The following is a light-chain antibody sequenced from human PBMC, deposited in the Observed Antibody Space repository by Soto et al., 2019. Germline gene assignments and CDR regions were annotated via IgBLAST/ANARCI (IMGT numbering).Light chain of an antibody. CDR1: QTIDSW. Sequence: DIQMTQSPSTLSASVGDRVTITCRASQTIDSWLAWYQQRPGKPPNLLIYKASTLASGVPSRFSGSGSGTDFTLTISCLQSEDFATYYCQQYYSYPRTFGQGTKVDIK. CDR2: KAS. J-gene: IGKJ1*01. V-gene: IGKV1-5*03. CDR3: QQYYSYPRT.